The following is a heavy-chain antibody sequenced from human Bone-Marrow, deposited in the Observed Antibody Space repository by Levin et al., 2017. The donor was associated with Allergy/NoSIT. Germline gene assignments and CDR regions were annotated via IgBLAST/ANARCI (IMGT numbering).Heavy chain of an antibody. CDR1: GFTFSSYG. D-gene: IGHD2-15*01. Sequence: GGSLRLSCAASGFTFSSYGMHWVRQAPGKGLEWVAVISYDGSNKYYADSVKGRFTISRDNSKNTLYLQMNSLRAEDTAVYYCAKDRVGWATPGYYYYGMDVWGQGTTVTVSS. CDR3: AKDRVGWATPGYYYYGMDV. J-gene: IGHJ6*02. V-gene: IGHV3-30*18. CDR2: ISYDGSNK.